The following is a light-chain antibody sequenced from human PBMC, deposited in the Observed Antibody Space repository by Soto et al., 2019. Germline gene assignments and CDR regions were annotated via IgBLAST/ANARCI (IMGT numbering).Light chain of an antibody. J-gene: IGLJ3*02. CDR3: SSYTSNRTLV. Sequence: QYVLTQPASVSGSPGQSITISCTGTSSDVGGYNYVSWYQQHPGKAPKLMIYEVSNRPSGISNRFSGSKSGNTASLTISGLQAEDEADYYCSSYTSNRTLVFGGGTKLTVL. V-gene: IGLV2-14*01. CDR2: EVS. CDR1: SSDVGGYNY.